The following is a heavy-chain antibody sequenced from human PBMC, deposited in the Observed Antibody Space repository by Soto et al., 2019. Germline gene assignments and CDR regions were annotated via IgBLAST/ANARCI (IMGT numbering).Heavy chain of an antibody. CDR1: GGSISSSSYY. CDR3: ARAMARYNWFDP. Sequence: SETLSLTCTVSGGSISSSSYYWGWIRQPPGKGLEWIGSIYYSGSTYYNPSLKSRVTISVDTSKNQFSLKLSSVTAADTAVYYCARAMARYNWFDPWGQGTLVTV. D-gene: IGHD3-10*01. V-gene: IGHV4-39*07. J-gene: IGHJ5*02. CDR2: IYYSGST.